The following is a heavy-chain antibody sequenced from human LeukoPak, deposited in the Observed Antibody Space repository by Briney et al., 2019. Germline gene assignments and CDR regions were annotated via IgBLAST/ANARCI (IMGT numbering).Heavy chain of an antibody. Sequence: ASVKVSCKASGYTFTGYYMHWVRQAPGQGLEWMGWINPNSGGTNYAQKFQGRVTITRNTSISTAYMELSSLRSEDTAVYYCAREGSGRNFDYWGQGTLVTVSS. CDR1: GYTFTGYY. V-gene: IGHV1-2*02. J-gene: IGHJ4*02. CDR2: INPNSGGT. D-gene: IGHD2-15*01. CDR3: AREGSGRNFDY.